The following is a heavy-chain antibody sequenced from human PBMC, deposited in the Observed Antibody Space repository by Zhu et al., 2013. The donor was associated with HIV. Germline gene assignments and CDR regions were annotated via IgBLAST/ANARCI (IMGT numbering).Heavy chain of an antibody. CDR3: ARDEARSSSHNWFDP. Sequence: GLEWMGWIIPIFGTANYAQKFQGRVTITADESTSTAYMELSSLRSEDTAVYYCARDEARSSSHNWFDPWGQGTLVTVSS. V-gene: IGHV1-69*01. CDR2: IIPIFGTA. D-gene: IGHD6-13*01. J-gene: IGHJ5*02.